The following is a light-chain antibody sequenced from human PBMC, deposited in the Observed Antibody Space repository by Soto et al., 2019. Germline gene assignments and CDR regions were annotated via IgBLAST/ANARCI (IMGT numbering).Light chain of an antibody. Sequence: DVVMSQSPLSLPVTPGESASISCRSSQSLLHVNGYNYLDWYVQKLGKSPQILIYFGSIRASGVPDRFIGSGSGTDFTLKISRVEAEDVGVYSCMQDLETPFTFGPGTTVDIK. CDR1: QSLLHVNGYNY. CDR3: MQDLETPFT. J-gene: IGKJ3*01. CDR2: FGS. V-gene: IGKV2-28*01.